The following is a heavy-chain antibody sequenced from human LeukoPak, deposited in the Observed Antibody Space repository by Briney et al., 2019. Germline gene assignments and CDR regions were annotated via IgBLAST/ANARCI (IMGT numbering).Heavy chain of an antibody. CDR3: ARGWVHSSGYSAFDY. V-gene: IGHV1-69*06. CDR2: IIPIFSTA. CDR1: GGTFNSYD. J-gene: IGHJ4*02. D-gene: IGHD3-22*01. Sequence: ASVKVSCKASGGTFNSYDISWVRQAPGHGLEWMGGIIPIFSTANYAQKFQGRVTITADKFTSTAYMELSSLRSEDTAVYYCARGWVHSSGYSAFDYWGQGTLVTVSS.